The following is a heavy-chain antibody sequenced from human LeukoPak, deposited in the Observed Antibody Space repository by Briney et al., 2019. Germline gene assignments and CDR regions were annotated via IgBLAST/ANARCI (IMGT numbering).Heavy chain of an antibody. CDR1: GYTFTTYG. D-gene: IGHD2-2*01. Sequence: ASVKVSCTASGYTFTTYGITWVRQAPGQGLEWMGWITAYNGNTNYAQEIQGRVTMTTDTSTSTAYMELRSLRSDDTAVYYCARDQGYCSSTSCYGVYWGQGTLVTVSS. V-gene: IGHV1-18*01. CDR3: ARDQGYCSSTSCYGVY. CDR2: ITAYNGNT. J-gene: IGHJ4*02.